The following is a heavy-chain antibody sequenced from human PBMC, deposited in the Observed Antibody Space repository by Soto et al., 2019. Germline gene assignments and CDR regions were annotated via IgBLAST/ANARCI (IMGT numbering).Heavy chain of an antibody. V-gene: IGHV4-30-2*01. CDR3: ARGRGGTYYYGMDV. CDR2: IYHSGST. J-gene: IGHJ6*02. Sequence: QLQLQESGSGLVKPSQTLSLTCAVSGGSISSGGYSWSWIRQPPGKGLEWIGYIYHSGSTYYNPSLMSRVAISVDRSKNQFSLKLSSVTAADTAVYYCARGRGGTYYYGMDVWGQGTTVTVSS. CDR1: GGSISSGGYS.